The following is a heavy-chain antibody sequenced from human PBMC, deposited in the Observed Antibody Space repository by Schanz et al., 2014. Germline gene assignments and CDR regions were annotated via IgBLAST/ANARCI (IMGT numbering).Heavy chain of an antibody. V-gene: IGHV3-23*01. D-gene: IGHD6-19*01. CDR2: LTGSGGGT. CDR3: AKDLISGWSGFDY. J-gene: IGHJ4*02. CDR1: GFTFSTYA. Sequence: EVKLLESGGHLVQPGGSLRLSCVASGFTFSTYAMSWVRQAPGKGPEWVSSLTGSGGGTYYADSVRGRFAISRDNAKNSVFLQMNRLRAEDTAVYYCAKDLISGWSGFDYWGQGTLXTVSS.